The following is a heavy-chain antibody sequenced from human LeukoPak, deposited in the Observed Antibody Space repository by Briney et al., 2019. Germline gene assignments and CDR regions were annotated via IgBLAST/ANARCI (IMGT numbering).Heavy chain of an antibody. V-gene: IGHV4-39*07. CDR3: AREVRGSSSSLGGY. Sequence: SETLSLTCTVSGGSISSTSYYWGWIRQPPGKGLEWIGNIYYSGSTYYNPSLNSRVTISVDTSKNQFSLKLSSVTAADTAVYYCAREVRGSSSSLGGYWGQGTLVTVSS. J-gene: IGHJ4*02. D-gene: IGHD6-6*01. CDR2: IYYSGST. CDR1: GGSISSTSYY.